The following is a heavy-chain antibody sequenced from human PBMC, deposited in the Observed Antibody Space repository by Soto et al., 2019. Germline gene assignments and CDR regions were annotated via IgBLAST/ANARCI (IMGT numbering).Heavy chain of an antibody. CDR2: VSFSGETT. V-gene: IGHV3-23*01. CDR3: AKSQGGYCNSGACFKFDY. Sequence: GESLKISCAASGFTFKSYAMSWVRQAPGKGLEWVSGVSFSGETTYFADSVKGRFAISRDNSKNTLSLQMNSLRAEDTAVYYCAKSQGGYCNSGACFKFDYWGQGTPVTVSS. D-gene: IGHD2-2*01. CDR1: GFTFKSYA. J-gene: IGHJ4*02.